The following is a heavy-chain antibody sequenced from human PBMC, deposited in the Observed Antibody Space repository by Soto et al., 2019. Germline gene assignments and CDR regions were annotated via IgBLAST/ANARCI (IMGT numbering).Heavy chain of an antibody. CDR2: VFYTGRA. V-gene: IGHV4-59*03. CDR1: GGSLGSYY. J-gene: IGHJ6*02. Sequence: SETLSLTCTVSGGSLGSYYWSWIRQPPGKGLEWIGYVFYTGRANYNASLKSRVSISLDTSNYQFSLKLSSVTAADTAVYYCATDREGRMNPNPYYDNGLDVWGPGTTVTVSS. D-gene: IGHD3-22*01. CDR3: ATDREGRMNPNPYYDNGLDV.